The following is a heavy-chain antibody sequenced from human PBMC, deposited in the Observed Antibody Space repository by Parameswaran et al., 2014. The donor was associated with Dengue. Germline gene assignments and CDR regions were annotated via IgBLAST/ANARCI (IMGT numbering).Heavy chain of an antibody. CDR2: IYSGGST. J-gene: IGHJ6*02. V-gene: IGHV3-53*01. CDR3: ARDEGRYDFWSGDPSPGGGMDV. Sequence: VRQAPGKGLEWVSVIYSGGSTYYADSVKGRFTISRDNSKNTLYLQMNSLRAEDTAVYYCARDEGRYDFWSGDPSPGGGMDVWGQGTTVTVSS. D-gene: IGHD3-3*01.